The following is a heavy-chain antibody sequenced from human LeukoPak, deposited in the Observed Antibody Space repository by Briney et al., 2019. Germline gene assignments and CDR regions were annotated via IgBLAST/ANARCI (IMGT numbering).Heavy chain of an antibody. CDR3: AKGPEDFWSGYPRPGY. V-gene: IGHV3-23*01. Sequence: GGSLRLSCAASGFTFSSYAMSWVRQAPGKGLEWVSAISGSGGSTYYADSVKGRFTISRDNSKNTLYLQMNSLRAEDTAVYYCAKGPEDFWSGYPRPGYWGQGTLVTVSS. D-gene: IGHD3-3*01. CDR1: GFTFSSYA. J-gene: IGHJ4*02. CDR2: ISGSGGST.